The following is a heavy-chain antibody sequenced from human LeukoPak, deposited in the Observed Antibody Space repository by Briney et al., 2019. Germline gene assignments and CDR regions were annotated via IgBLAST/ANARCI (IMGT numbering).Heavy chain of an antibody. CDR1: RFTFRNYA. D-gene: IGHD3-10*01. CDR3: ARSVEAGYMDV. J-gene: IGHJ6*03. CDR2: ISSDGTNK. Sequence: PGGSLRLSCAASRFTFRNYAMHWVRQAPGKGLEWVAVISSDGTNKDYADSVKGRFSISRDNSKNSLYLQMNSLSAEDTAVYYCARSVEAGYMDVWGKGTTVNISS. V-gene: IGHV3-30*04.